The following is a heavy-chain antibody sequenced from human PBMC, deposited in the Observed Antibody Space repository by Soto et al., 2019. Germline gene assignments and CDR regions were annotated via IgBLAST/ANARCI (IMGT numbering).Heavy chain of an antibody. V-gene: IGHV1-69*13. J-gene: IGHJ5*02. D-gene: IGHD3-22*01. CDR2: IIPIFGTA. Sequence: ASVKVSCKASGGTFSSYAISWVRQAPGQGLEWMGGIIPIFGTANYAQKFQGRVTITADESTSTAYMELSSLRSEDTAVYYCARDGYYDSSGSQYNWFDPWGQGTLVTVSS. CDR1: GGTFSSYA. CDR3: ARDGYYDSSGSQYNWFDP.